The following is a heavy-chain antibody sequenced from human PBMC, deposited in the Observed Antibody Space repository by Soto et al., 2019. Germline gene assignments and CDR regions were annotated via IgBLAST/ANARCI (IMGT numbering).Heavy chain of an antibody. CDR2: ISGSGGST. CDR1: GFTFSSYA. V-gene: IGHV3-23*01. J-gene: IGHJ4*02. D-gene: IGHD6-19*01. Sequence: VGSLRLSCAASGFTFSSYAMSWVRQAPGKGLEWVSAISGSGGSTYYADSVKGRLTISRDNSKNTLYLQMNSLRAEDTAVYYCAKDHGIAVAEIDYWGQGTLVTVSS. CDR3: AKDHGIAVAEIDY.